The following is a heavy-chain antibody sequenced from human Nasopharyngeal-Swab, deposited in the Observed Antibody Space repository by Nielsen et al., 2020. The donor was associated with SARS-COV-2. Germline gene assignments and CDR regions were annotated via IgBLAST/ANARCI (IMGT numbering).Heavy chain of an antibody. V-gene: IGHV3-7*01. CDR3: VREDYTDYDNFFDP. Sequence: GESLKISCAGSGFTFSRHWMTWVRQARGKGLQLVAKIKQDGSEKHYLDSVKGRFTISRDNDKNSVSLQMNSLRVEDTGIYYCVREDYTDYDNFFDPWGQGTQVTVSS. D-gene: IGHD4-11*01. J-gene: IGHJ5*02. CDR1: GFTFSRHW. CDR2: IKQDGSEK.